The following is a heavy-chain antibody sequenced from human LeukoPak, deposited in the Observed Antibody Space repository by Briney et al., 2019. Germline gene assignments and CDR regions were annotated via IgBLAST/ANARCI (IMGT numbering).Heavy chain of an antibody. J-gene: IGHJ4*02. V-gene: IGHV1-46*01. CDR3: ARSGNYDSSGYPFDY. D-gene: IGHD3-22*01. CDR2: INPSGGST. Sequence: ASVKVSCKVSGYTFTSYYMHWVRQAPGQGLEWMGIINPSGGSTSYAQKFQGRVTMTRDTSTSTVYMELSSLRSEDTAVYYCARSGNYDSSGYPFDYWGQGTLVTVSS. CDR1: GYTFTSYY.